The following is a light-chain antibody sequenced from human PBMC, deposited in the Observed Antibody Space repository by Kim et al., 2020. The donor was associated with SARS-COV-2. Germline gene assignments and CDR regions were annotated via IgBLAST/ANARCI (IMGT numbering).Light chain of an antibody. Sequence: ASVGDRVTITGRASQDINNFLAWYQQKPGKVPKLLIYAASTLQSGVPSRFSGRGSGTDFSLTITSLQPEDVATYYCQKYNGAPFTFGPGTKVDIK. CDR2: AAS. CDR3: QKYNGAPFT. J-gene: IGKJ3*01. CDR1: QDINNF. V-gene: IGKV1-27*01.